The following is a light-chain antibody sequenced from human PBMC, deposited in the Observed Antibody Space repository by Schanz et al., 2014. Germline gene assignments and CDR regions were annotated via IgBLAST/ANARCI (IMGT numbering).Light chain of an antibody. CDR2: DTS. CDR1: TGAVTSGYY. Sequence: QTVVTQEPSLTVSPGGTVTLTCASSTGAVTSGYYPNWFQQKPGQAPRTLIYDTSNKHSSTPARFSGSLLGGKAALTLSGAQPDDEAEYYCLLSYNSARSRVFGGGTKLTVL. CDR3: LLSYNSARSRV. V-gene: IGLV7-43*01. J-gene: IGLJ3*02.